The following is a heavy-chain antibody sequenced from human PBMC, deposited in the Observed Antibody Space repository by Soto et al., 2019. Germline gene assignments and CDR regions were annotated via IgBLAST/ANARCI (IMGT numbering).Heavy chain of an antibody. V-gene: IGHV3-21*01. D-gene: IGHD3-10*01. CDR2: ISSSSSYI. J-gene: IGHJ5*02. CDR1: GFTFSSYS. Sequence: EVQLVDSGGGLVKPGGSLRLSCAASGFTFSSYSMNWVRQAPGQGLEWVSSISSSSSYIYYADSVKGRFTISRHNGKNSRCLQINGLRAEDTAVYDCAREVLWFGMGWFHPWGQGTLVTVSS. CDR3: AREVLWFGMGWFHP.